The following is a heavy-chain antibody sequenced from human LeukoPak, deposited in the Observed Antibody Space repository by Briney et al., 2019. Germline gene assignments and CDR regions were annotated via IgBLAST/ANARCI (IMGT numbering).Heavy chain of an antibody. D-gene: IGHD2-2*01. J-gene: IGHJ1*01. CDR1: GLTFSSYD. CDR2: ISSSGETI. CDR3: IPPAAGLRRTISTEYFQH. Sequence: PGGSLRLTCAAAGLTFSSYDMYWVRRAPGKGLEWVAYISSSGETIYYAASVKGRFTIPRDNVNKSLYLRMNSLRVEDTAIYYCIPPAAGLRRTISTEYFQHWGQGALVTVSS. V-gene: IGHV3-48*03.